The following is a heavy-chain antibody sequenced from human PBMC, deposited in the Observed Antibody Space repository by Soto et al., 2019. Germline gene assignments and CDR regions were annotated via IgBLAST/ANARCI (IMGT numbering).Heavy chain of an antibody. J-gene: IGHJ6*02. Sequence: GGSLRLSCAASGFSFRGSAMHWVRQASGKGLEWVGRITSKANNYATVYAASEKGRFTISKDDSKNTAYLQMNSLKTEDTAVYYCTRCSVAADTIYGLDVWGQGTTVTVSS. D-gene: IGHD2-15*01. CDR1: GFSFRGSA. V-gene: IGHV3-73*01. CDR3: TRCSVAADTIYGLDV. CDR2: ITSKANNYAT.